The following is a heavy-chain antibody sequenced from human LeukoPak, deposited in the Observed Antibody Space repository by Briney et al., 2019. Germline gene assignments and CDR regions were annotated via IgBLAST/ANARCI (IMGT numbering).Heavy chain of an antibody. CDR1: GYTFTSYG. Sequence: ASVKVSCKASGYTFTSYGISWVRQAPGQGLEWMGWISTYNGNTKYTQNLQGRGTMTTDTSTSTAYMELRSLRSNDTAVYFCARHRLHRIYYDTTGYYHDACDIWGQGTMVTVSS. CDR2: ISTYNGNT. CDR3: ARHRLHRIYYDTTGYYHDACDI. J-gene: IGHJ3*02. V-gene: IGHV1-18*01. D-gene: IGHD3-22*01.